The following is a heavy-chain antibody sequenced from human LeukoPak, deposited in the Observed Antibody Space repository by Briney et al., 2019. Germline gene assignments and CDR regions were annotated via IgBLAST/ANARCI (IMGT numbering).Heavy chain of an antibody. J-gene: IGHJ4*02. CDR3: AREYYYDSSGYYRN. CDR1: GYSISSGYY. D-gene: IGHD3-22*01. Sequence: PETLSLTCTVSGYSISSGYYWGWIRQPPGKGLEWIGSIYHSGSTYYNPSLKSRVTISVDTSKNQFSLKLSSVTAADTAVYYCAREYYYDSSGYYRNWGQGTLVTVSS. V-gene: IGHV4-38-2*02. CDR2: IYHSGST.